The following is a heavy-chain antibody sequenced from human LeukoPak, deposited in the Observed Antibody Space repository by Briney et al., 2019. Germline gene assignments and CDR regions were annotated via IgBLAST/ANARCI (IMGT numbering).Heavy chain of an antibody. Sequence: SETLSLTCAVYGGSFSGYYWSWIRQPPGKGLEWIGEINHSGSTNYNPSLKSRVTISVDTSKNQFSLKLSSVTAADTAVHYCARVLYGDYYFDYWGQGTLVTVSS. CDR1: GGSFSGYY. V-gene: IGHV4-34*01. CDR3: ARVLYGDYYFDY. CDR2: INHSGST. J-gene: IGHJ4*02. D-gene: IGHD4-17*01.